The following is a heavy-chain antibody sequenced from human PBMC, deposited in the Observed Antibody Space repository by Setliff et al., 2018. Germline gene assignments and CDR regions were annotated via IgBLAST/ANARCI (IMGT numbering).Heavy chain of an antibody. D-gene: IGHD3-10*01. CDR3: ARDGVFYAMDF. CDR1: GFIFKNYI. Sequence: GGSLRLSCVASGFIFKNYIMTWVRQAPGKGLEWVASISVSGDDIYYTDSVKGRFSISRDDAKNSLYLQMNSLRAEDSAVYYCARDGVFYAMDFWGQGTTVTVSS. V-gene: IGHV3-21*06. J-gene: IGHJ6*02. CDR2: ISVSGDDI.